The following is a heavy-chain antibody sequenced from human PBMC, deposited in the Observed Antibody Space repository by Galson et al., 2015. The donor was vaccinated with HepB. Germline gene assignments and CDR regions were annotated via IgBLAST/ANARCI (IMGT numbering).Heavy chain of an antibody. D-gene: IGHD7-27*01. CDR2: ISGGSGAT. J-gene: IGHJ4*02. CDR1: EFTFRSYA. CDR3: AKSSSNWGSVIDY. V-gene: IGHV3-23*01. Sequence: SLRLSCAVSEFTFRSYAMDWVRQAPGKGLEWVSSISGGSGATEYAASVKGRFTISRDNSKNTLYLQMTSLRVEDTAVYYCAKSSSNWGSVIDYWGQGTLVTVSS.